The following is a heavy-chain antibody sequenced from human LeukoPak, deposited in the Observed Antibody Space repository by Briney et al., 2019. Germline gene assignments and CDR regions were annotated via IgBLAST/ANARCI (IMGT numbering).Heavy chain of an antibody. D-gene: IGHD6-13*01. J-gene: IGHJ3*02. CDR3: AMGIAAAVGSAPDAFDI. Sequence: SETLSLTCTVSGGSISSSSYYWSWIRQPPGTGLGWIGYIYYSGSTNYNPSLKSRVTISVDTSKNQFSLKLSSVTAADTAVYYCAMGIAAAVGSAPDAFDIWGQGTMVTVSS. V-gene: IGHV4-61*05. CDR1: GGSISSSSYY. CDR2: IYYSGST.